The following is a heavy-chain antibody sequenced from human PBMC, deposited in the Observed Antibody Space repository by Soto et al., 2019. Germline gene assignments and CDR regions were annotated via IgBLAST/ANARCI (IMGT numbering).Heavy chain of an antibody. V-gene: IGHV4-31*03. Sequence: QVQLQESGPGLVKPSQTLSLTCTVSGGSISSGGYYWSWIRQHPGKGLEWIGYIYYSGNTYYNPSLKSRVTISVDTSMNHFSLKLNSVTAADTAVYYCLNAPWAYDRVIWGQGTLVTVSS. CDR1: GGSISSGGYY. J-gene: IGHJ4*02. CDR2: IYYSGNT. D-gene: IGHD3-22*01. CDR3: LNAPWAYDRVI.